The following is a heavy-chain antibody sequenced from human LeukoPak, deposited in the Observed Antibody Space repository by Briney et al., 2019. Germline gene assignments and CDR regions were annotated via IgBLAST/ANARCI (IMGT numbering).Heavy chain of an antibody. J-gene: IGHJ4*02. Sequence: GGSLRLSCAASGFTFSSYGMHWVRQAPGKGLEWVAFIRYDGSNKYYADSVKGRFTISRDNSKNTLYLQMNSLRAEDTAVYYCAKGGFLEWSWSFDYWGRGTLVTVSS. V-gene: IGHV3-30*02. D-gene: IGHD3-3*01. CDR3: AKGGFLEWSWSFDY. CDR1: GFTFSSYG. CDR2: IRYDGSNK.